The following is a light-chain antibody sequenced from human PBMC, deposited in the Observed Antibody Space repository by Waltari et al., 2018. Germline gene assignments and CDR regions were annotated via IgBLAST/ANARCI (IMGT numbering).Light chain of an antibody. Sequence: EVVLTQSPATLSLFPGERAILSCRASQSVSRALAWYQQKPGLAPSLLLYDASDRATGIPARFSGSGSGTDFTLTISSLEPEDFAVYYCQQRSSLPLYTFGQGTKLDLK. J-gene: IGKJ2*01. CDR2: DAS. CDR1: QSVSRA. CDR3: QQRSSLPLYT. V-gene: IGKV3-11*01.